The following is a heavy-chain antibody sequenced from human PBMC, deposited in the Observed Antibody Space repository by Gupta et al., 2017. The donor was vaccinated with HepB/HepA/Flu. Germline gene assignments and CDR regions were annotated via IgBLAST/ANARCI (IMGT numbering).Heavy chain of an antibody. D-gene: IGHD5-24*01. CDR1: GGSIHIGRYF. J-gene: IGHJ4*02. CDR3: ARLRRRDDHKVDD. Sequence: QLQLHESGPGLVTPSETLSLPCSVSGGSIHIGRYFWAWIRQPPGKGLEFFGRGYHEGSNYYNQSLKSRGTISVETYKNKCSRKRSSVTAADTAGEDGARLRRRDDHKVDDWGQGTRGTVSS. V-gene: IGHV4-39*01. CDR2: GYHEGSN.